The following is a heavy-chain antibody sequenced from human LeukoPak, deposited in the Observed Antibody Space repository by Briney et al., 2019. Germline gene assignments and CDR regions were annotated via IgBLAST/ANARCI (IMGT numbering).Heavy chain of an antibody. Sequence: PGGSLRLSCAASGFTFSSYLMSWVRQAPGKGLEWVANIKQDGSEKYYVDSVKGRFTISRDNAKNSLYLQMNSLRAEDTAVYYCARARQQLGYYYYYMDVWGKGTTVTVSS. CDR2: IKQDGSEK. D-gene: IGHD6-13*01. J-gene: IGHJ6*03. CDR1: GFTFSSYL. V-gene: IGHV3-7*01. CDR3: ARARQQLGYYYYYMDV.